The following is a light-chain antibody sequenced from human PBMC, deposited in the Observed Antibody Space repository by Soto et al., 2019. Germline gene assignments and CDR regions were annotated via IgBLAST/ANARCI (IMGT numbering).Light chain of an antibody. J-gene: IGKJ1*01. CDR2: GAS. Sequence: EIVLTQSPGTLSLSPGEGATLSCRASRGVSANYLAWYQQKPGQAPTLLIYGASSRGAGVPDRCSGSGSGTNFTLTIRRRVPDEDAAYYCQQYGSTPRTFGQGTKVDIK. CDR3: QQYGSTPRT. V-gene: IGKV3-20*01. CDR1: RGVSANY.